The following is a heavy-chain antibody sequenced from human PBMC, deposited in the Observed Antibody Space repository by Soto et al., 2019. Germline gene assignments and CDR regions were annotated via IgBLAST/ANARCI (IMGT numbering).Heavy chain of an antibody. Sequence: PGESLKISCKGSGYSFTSYWIGWVRQMPGKGLEWMGIIYPGDSDTRYSPSFQGQVTISADKSISTAYLQWSSLKASDTAMYYCARHLSASHLRFLEWGHYYGMDVWGQGTTVTVSS. CDR3: ARHLSASHLRFLEWGHYYGMDV. J-gene: IGHJ6*02. CDR2: IYPGDSDT. D-gene: IGHD3-3*01. CDR1: GYSFTSYW. V-gene: IGHV5-51*01.